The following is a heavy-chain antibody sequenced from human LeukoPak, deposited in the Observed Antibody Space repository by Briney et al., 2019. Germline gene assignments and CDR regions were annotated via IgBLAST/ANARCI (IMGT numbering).Heavy chain of an antibody. J-gene: IGHJ4*02. V-gene: IGHV1-69*05. D-gene: IGHD3-3*01. CDR1: GGTFSIYA. CDR3: ARGQYDFWSGYSRYYFDY. CDR2: IIPIFGTA. Sequence: SVKVSCKASGGTFSIYAISWVRQAPGQGLEWMGGIIPIFGTANYAQKFQGRVTITTDESTSTAYMELSSLRSEDTAVYYCARGQYDFWSGYSRYYFDYWGQGTLVTVSS.